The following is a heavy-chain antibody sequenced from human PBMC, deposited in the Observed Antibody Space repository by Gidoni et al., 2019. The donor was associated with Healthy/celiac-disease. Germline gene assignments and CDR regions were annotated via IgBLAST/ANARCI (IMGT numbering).Heavy chain of an antibody. V-gene: IGHV4-59*01. Sequence: QVQLQESGPGLVKPSETLSLTCTVSGGSISSYYWSWIRQPPGKGLEWIGYIYYSGRTNYNPSLKSRVTISVDTSKNQFSLKLSSVTAADTAVYYCARGYCSGGSCYWFDPWGQGTLVTVSS. CDR1: GGSISSYY. CDR3: ARGYCSGGSCYWFDP. J-gene: IGHJ5*02. D-gene: IGHD2-15*01. CDR2: IYYSGRT.